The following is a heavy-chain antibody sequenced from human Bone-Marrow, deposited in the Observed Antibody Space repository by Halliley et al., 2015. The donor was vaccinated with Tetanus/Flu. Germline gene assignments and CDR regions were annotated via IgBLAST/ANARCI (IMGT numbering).Heavy chain of an antibody. Sequence: LRLSCAAPGFTFSSYAMSWVRQAPGKGLEWIGNIHYSGSTYYNPSLNSRVTISVDTSKNQFSLELTSMTAADTAVYYCARDDRGYYGMDVWGQGITVTVSS. V-gene: IGHV4-59*12. CDR3: ARDDRGYYGMDV. CDR2: IHYSGST. CDR1: GFTFSSYA. J-gene: IGHJ6*02. D-gene: IGHD3-10*01.